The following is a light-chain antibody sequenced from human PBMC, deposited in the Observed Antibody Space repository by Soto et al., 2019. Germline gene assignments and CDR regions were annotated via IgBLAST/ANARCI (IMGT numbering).Light chain of an antibody. CDR1: SSDVGGYNY. CDR2: DVS. Sequence: QSALTQPASVSGSPGQSITISCTGTSSDVGGYNYVSWYQQHPGKAPKLMIYDVSNRPSGVSNRFSGSKSGNTASLTISGLQAEDEADFYCSSYTSSSTRSVFGTG. CDR3: SSYTSSSTRSV. V-gene: IGLV2-14*01. J-gene: IGLJ1*01.